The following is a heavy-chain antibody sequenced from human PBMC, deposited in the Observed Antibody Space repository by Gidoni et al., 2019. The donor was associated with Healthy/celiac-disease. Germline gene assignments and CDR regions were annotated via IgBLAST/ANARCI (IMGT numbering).Heavy chain of an antibody. CDR2: INPSGGSK. D-gene: IGHD3-9*01. CDR1: GYTLTIYY. Sequence: QVQLGQPGAEGKKPGASLKDSSQSSGYTLTIYYIHWVRQAPGQGLEWKGIINPSGGSKSYAQKFQGRVTMTRDTSTSTVYMELSSLRSEDTAVYYCASLAENYDILTGYRQHFDYWGQGTLVTVSS. CDR3: ASLAENYDILTGYRQHFDY. J-gene: IGHJ4*02. V-gene: IGHV1-46*01.